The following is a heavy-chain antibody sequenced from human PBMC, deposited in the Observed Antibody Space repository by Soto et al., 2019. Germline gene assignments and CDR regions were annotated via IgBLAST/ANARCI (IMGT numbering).Heavy chain of an antibody. J-gene: IGHJ4*02. CDR1: GGSFSSYA. V-gene: IGHV1-69*13. D-gene: IGHD2-21*02. Sequence: GASVEVSCKASGGSFSSYAISWVRQAPGQGLEWMGGIIPIFGTANYAQKFQGRVTITADESTSTAYMELSSLRSEDTAVYYCASGSVGVVTAAFDYWGQGTLVTVSS. CDR3: ASGSVGVVTAAFDY. CDR2: IIPIFGTA.